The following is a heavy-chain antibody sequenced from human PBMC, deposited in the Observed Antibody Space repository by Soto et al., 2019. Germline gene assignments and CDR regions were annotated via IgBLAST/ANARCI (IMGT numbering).Heavy chain of an antibody. J-gene: IGHJ4*02. CDR3: ARDSGAKLSSS. D-gene: IGHD6-13*01. Sequence: SVKVYCKASGGTFSSYRINWVRQAPGQGLEWVGGIVPIYRTADYAQKFQGRVTITADESARTAYLEVRSLKSQDTAVYYCARDSGAKLSSSWGQGTLVTVSS. V-gene: IGHV1-69*13. CDR1: GGTFSSYR. CDR2: IVPIYRTA.